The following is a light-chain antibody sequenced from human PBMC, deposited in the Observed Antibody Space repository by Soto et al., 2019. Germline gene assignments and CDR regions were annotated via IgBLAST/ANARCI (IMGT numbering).Light chain of an antibody. CDR3: PSSDSSLSAIYV. J-gene: IGLJ1*01. CDR2: GNS. CDR1: SSNIGAGYD. V-gene: IGLV1-40*01. Sequence: QSALTQPPSVSGAPGQRVTISCTGSSSNIGAGYDVHWYQQLPGTAPKLLIYGNSNRPSGVPDRFSGSKSGTSASLAITGLQAEDESYYYCPSSDSSLSAIYVFGTGTKVTVL.